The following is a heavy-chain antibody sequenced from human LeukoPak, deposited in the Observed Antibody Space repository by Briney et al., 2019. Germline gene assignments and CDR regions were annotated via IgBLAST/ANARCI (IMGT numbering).Heavy chain of an antibody. V-gene: IGHV4-59*01. D-gene: IGHD5-24*01. Sequence: SETLSLTCTVSGGSISGYYWSWIRQPPGKGLEWIGYIYYSGSTNYNPSLKSRVTISVDTSKNQFSLKLSSVTAADTAVYYCARSKVGRWLQPDAFDIWGQGTMVTVSS. CDR3: ARSKVGRWLQPDAFDI. CDR1: GGSISGYY. CDR2: IYYSGST. J-gene: IGHJ3*02.